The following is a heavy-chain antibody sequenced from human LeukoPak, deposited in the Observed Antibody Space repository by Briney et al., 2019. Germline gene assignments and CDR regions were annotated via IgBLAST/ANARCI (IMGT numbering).Heavy chain of an antibody. CDR1: GGSISSGGYY. J-gene: IGHJ6*02. V-gene: IGHV4-30-2*01. Sequence: SETLSLTCTVSGGSISSGGYYWSWIRQPPGKGLEWIGYIYHSGSTYYNPSLKSRVTISVDRSKNQFSLKLSSVTAADTAVYYCARDRRQWLVRYYYYYGMDVWGQGTTVTVSS. CDR3: ARDRRQWLVRYYYYYGMDV. D-gene: IGHD6-19*01. CDR2: IYHSGST.